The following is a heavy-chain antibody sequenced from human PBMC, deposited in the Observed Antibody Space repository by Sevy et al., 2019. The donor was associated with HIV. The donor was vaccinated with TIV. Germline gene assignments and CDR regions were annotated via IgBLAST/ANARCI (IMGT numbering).Heavy chain of an antibody. Sequence: SETLSLTYTVSGGSISGYYWSWIRQPPGKGLEWIGYISYSGSTNYNPSLKSRVTISVDTSKNEFSLKLSSVTAADTAVYYCASIRVITGTFDYWGQGTLVTVSS. D-gene: IGHD1-20*01. CDR1: GGSISGYY. CDR2: ISYSGST. J-gene: IGHJ4*02. V-gene: IGHV4-59*01. CDR3: ASIRVITGTFDY.